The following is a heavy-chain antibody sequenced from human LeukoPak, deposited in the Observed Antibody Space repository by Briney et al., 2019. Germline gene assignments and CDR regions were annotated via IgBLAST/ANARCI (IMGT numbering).Heavy chain of an antibody. CDR3: ARRRDFPYYDIFVDY. D-gene: IGHD3-9*01. Sequence: SETLSLTCTVSGGSISSYYWSWIRQPPGKGLEWIGEINHSGSTNYNPSLKSRVTISVDTSKNQFSLKLSSVTAADTAVYYCARRRDFPYYDIFVDYWGQGTLVTVSS. CDR2: INHSGST. V-gene: IGHV4-34*01. CDR1: GGSISSYY. J-gene: IGHJ4*02.